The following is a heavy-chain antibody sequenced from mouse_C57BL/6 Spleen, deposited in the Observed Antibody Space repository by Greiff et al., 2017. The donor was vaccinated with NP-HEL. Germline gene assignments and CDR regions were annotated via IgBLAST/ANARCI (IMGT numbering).Heavy chain of an antibody. J-gene: IGHJ2*01. CDR2: IDPSDSET. D-gene: IGHD3-2*02. Sequence: QVQLQQPGAELVRPGSSVKLSCKASGYTFTSYWMHWVKQRPIQGLEWIGNIDPSDSETHYNQKFKDKATLTVDKSSSTAYMQLSSLTSEDSAVYYCARGIDGESSGYGYWGQGTTLTVSS. CDR1: GYTFTSYW. V-gene: IGHV1-52*01. CDR3: ARGIDGESSGYGY.